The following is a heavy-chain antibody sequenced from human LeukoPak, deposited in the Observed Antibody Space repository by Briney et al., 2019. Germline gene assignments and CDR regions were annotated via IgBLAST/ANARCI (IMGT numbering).Heavy chain of an antibody. J-gene: IGHJ4*02. CDR2: IYHSGST. CDR1: GGSISSGGYS. V-gene: IGHV4-30-2*01. Sequence: SETLSLTCAVSGGSISSGGYSWSWIRQPPGKGLEWIGYIYHSGSTYYNPSLKSRVTISVDRSKSQFSLKLSSVTAADTAVYYCARTYYYDSSGYYFDYWGQGTLVTVSS. D-gene: IGHD3-22*01. CDR3: ARTYYYDSSGYYFDY.